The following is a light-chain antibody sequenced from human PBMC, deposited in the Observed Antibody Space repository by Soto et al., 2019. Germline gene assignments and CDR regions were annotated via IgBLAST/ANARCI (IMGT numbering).Light chain of an antibody. J-gene: IGLJ3*02. CDR1: SSDVGGYKY. Sequence: QSVLTQPPSASGSPGQSVTISCTGTSSDVGGYKYVSWYQQHPGKAPKLMICGDSKRPSGVPDRFAGSKSGNTASLTVSGLQAEDEADYYCSSYAGRNNWVFGGGTKVTVL. V-gene: IGLV2-8*01. CDR2: GDS. CDR3: SSYAGRNNWV.